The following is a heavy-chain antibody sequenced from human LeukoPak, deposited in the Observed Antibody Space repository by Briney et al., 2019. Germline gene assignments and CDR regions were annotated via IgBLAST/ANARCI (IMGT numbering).Heavy chain of an antibody. CDR2: ISGSDGST. D-gene: IGHD3-22*01. J-gene: IGHJ4*02. CDR3: ARDPGYYDSSGYSDY. V-gene: IGHV3-23*01. CDR1: GFTFSNYG. Sequence: GGSLRLSCAASGFTFSNYGMTWVRQAPGKGLEWVSGISGSDGSTYYADSVKGRFTISRDNAKNSLYLQMNSLRAEDTAVYYCARDPGYYDSSGYSDYWGQGTLVTVSS.